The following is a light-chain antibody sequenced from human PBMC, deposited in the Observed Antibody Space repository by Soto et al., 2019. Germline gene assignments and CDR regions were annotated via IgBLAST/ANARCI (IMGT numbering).Light chain of an antibody. CDR3: ASHTLMSTL. Sequence: QSALTQPASVSGSLGQSITIPCTGTSRDVGAYDFVSWYQQYPGKAPKLVIYEVTNRPSGVSNRFSGSKSGNTASLTISGLQAEDEADYYCASHTLMSTLFGGGTKLTVL. CDR2: EVT. J-gene: IGLJ2*01. V-gene: IGLV2-14*01. CDR1: SRDVGAYDF.